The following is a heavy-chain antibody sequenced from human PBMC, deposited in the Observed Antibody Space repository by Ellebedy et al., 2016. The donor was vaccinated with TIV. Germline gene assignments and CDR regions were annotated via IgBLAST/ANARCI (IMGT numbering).Heavy chain of an antibody. CDR2: TSGYNGNT. CDR1: GYTFSSYG. CDR3: AEDRGGTGDFDY. V-gene: IGHV1-18*01. J-gene: IGHJ4*02. D-gene: IGHD3-16*01. Sequence: AASVKVSCKASGYTFSSYGISWVRQAPGQGLEWMGWTSGYNGNTNYAQNFQGRVTFTTDTAASTVYMSLSSLGSEDTAVYYCAEDRGGTGDFDYWGQGTLVTVSS.